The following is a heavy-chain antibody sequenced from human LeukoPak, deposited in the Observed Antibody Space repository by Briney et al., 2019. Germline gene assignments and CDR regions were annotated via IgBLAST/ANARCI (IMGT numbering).Heavy chain of an antibody. J-gene: IGHJ4*02. CDR2: ITSSSSYI. CDR3: ARDDGNYYDSSGFDY. Sequence: GGPLRLSCAASGFTFYDYAMHWVRQAPGKGLEWVSSITSSSSYIYYADSVKGRFTISRDNAKNSLYLQMNSLRAEDTDVYYCARDDGNYYDSSGFDYWGQGTLVTVSS. V-gene: IGHV3-21*01. CDR1: GFTFYDYA. D-gene: IGHD3-22*01.